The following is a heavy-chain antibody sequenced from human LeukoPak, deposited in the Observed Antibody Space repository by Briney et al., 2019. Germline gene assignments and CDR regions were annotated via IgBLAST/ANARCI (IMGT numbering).Heavy chain of an antibody. J-gene: IGHJ5*02. Sequence: QSGGSLRLSCAASGFTFSSYAMNWVRQAPGKGLEWVSAISGSGGSTYYADSVKGRFTISRDNSKNTLYLQMNSLRAEDTAVYYCAKDGSVVVAATGKFDPWGQGTLVTVSS. CDR3: AKDGSVVVAATGKFDP. CDR1: GFTFSSYA. V-gene: IGHV3-23*01. D-gene: IGHD2-15*01. CDR2: ISGSGGST.